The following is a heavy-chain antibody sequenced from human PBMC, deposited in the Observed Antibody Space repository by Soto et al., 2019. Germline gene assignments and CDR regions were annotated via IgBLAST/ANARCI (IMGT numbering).Heavy chain of an antibody. J-gene: IGHJ6*02. V-gene: IGHV3-21*01. CDR2: ISSSSNYI. CDR3: ARSGYSYGFNYGMDV. CDR1: GFTFSSYS. D-gene: IGHD5-18*01. Sequence: PGGSLRLSCAASGFTFSSYSMNWVRQAPGKGLEWVSSISSSSNYIYYADSVKGRFTISRDNAKNSLYLQMNSLRAADTAVYYCARSGYSYGFNYGMDVWGQGTTVTVSS.